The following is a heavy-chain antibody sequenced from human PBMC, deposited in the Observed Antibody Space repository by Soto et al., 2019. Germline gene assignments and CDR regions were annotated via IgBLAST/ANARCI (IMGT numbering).Heavy chain of an antibody. Sequence: SETLSLTCTVSGGSISSYYWSWIRQPPGKGLEWIGYIYYSGSTNYNPSLKSRVTISVGTSKNQFSLKLSSVTATDTAVYYCARRYGPGFDYWGQGTLVTVSS. CDR3: ARRYGPGFDY. CDR2: IYYSGST. J-gene: IGHJ4*02. D-gene: IGHD4-17*01. V-gene: IGHV4-59*08. CDR1: GGSISSYY.